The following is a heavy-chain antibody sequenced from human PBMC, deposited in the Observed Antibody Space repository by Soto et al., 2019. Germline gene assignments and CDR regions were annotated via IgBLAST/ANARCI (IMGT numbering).Heavy chain of an antibody. CDR1: GYTFTRSG. D-gene: IGHD5-12*01. Sequence: QVQLVQSGAEVKKPGASVKVSCKASGYTFTRSGISWVRQAPGQGPEWMGWISSYNGDTNYAQTFQGRGTMTTDTSTRTAYMELRSPRSDDTAVYYCAGEGVAPYYYYGMDVWGQGTPVTVSS. J-gene: IGHJ6*02. CDR2: ISSYNGDT. CDR3: AGEGVAPYYYYGMDV. V-gene: IGHV1-18*01.